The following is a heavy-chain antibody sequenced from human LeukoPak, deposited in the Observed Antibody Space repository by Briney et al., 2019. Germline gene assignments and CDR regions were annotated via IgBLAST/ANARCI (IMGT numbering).Heavy chain of an antibody. V-gene: IGHV3-49*04. J-gene: IGHJ4*02. D-gene: IGHD3-22*01. Sequence: GGSLRLSCTASGFTFGDYAMSWVRQAPGKGLEWVGFIRSKAYGGTTEYAASVKGRFTISRDDSKSVAYLQMNSLKTEDTAVYYCTRGEQYYYDSSGYFRYWGQGTLVTVSS. CDR3: TRGEQYYYDSSGYFRY. CDR2: IRSKAYGGTT. CDR1: GFTFGDYA.